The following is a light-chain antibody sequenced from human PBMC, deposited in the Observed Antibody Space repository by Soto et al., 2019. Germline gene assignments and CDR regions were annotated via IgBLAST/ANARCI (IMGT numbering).Light chain of an antibody. CDR3: QQSYSTPYT. CDR1: QSIRRD. J-gene: IGKJ2*01. Sequence: DIQMTQSPSSLSASVGDRVTITCRASQSIRRDLNWYQQKPGKAPKLQIYAASSLQSGVPSRFSGSGSGTDFTLTISSLQPEDFATYYCQQSYSTPYTFGQGTKLEIK. CDR2: AAS. V-gene: IGKV1-39*01.